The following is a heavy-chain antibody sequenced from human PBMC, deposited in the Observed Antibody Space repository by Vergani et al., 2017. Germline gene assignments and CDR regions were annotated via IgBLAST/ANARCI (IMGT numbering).Heavy chain of an antibody. CDR1: GYTFTGYD. J-gene: IGHJ3*02. CDR2: INTNSGGT. CDR3: ARETRPDYYDISDKAFDI. V-gene: IGHV1-2*02. Sequence: QVQLVQSGAEVKKPGASVKVSCKASGYTFTGYDMHWVRQAPGQGLEWMGWINTNSGGTNYAQKFQGRVTMTRDTSISTDYMELSRLRADDNAVYYCARETRPDYYDISDKAFDIWGQGTMVTVSS. D-gene: IGHD3-22*01.